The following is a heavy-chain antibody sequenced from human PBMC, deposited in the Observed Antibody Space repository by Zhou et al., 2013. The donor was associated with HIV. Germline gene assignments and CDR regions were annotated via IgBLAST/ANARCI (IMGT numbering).Heavy chain of an antibody. Sequence: QVQLVQSGAEVKKPGSSVKVSCKASGGTFSSYAISWVRQAPGQGLEWMGRIIPILGIANYAQKFQGRVTITADKSTSTAYMELSSLRSEDTAVYYCARMRSSGWYLGAFDIWGQGTMVTVSS. D-gene: IGHD6-19*01. CDR3: ARMRSSGWYLGAFDI. CDR2: IIPILGIA. CDR1: GGTFSSYA. J-gene: IGHJ3*02. V-gene: IGHV1-69*04.